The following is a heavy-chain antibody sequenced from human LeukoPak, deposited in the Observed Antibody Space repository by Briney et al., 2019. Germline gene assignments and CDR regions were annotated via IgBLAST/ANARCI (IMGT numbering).Heavy chain of an antibody. D-gene: IGHD1-20*01. CDR2: ISTSSSHI. CDR1: GFTFSFYM. CDR3: ARDDNWNDHPFDL. Sequence: GGSLRLSCTASGFTFSFYMMNWVRQAPGKGLEWVSSISTSSSHIYYADSLKGRFTVSRDNAKNSLYLQMNNLRAEDTAVYYCARDDNWNDHPFDLWGAGSLVTVSS. J-gene: IGHJ4*02. V-gene: IGHV3-21*01.